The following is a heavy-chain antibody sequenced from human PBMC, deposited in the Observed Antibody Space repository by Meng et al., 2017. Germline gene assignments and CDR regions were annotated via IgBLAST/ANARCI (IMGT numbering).Heavy chain of an antibody. Sequence: GESLKISCAASGFTFSTYAMSWVRQAPGKGLEWVSAISGSGGSTYYADSVKGRFTLSRDNSKNTLYLQMNSLRAEETALYYCEKSGLSPYRSGGSCYYDAFDIWGQGTMVTVSS. J-gene: IGHJ3*02. CDR3: EKSGLSPYRSGGSCYYDAFDI. CDR1: GFTFSTYA. CDR2: ISGSGGST. D-gene: IGHD2-15*01. V-gene: IGHV3-23*01.